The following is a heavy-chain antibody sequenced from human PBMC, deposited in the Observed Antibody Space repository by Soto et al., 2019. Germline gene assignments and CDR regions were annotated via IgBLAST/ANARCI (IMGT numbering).Heavy chain of an antibody. D-gene: IGHD5-18*01. Sequence: SETLSLTCTVSGGSISSGGYYWSWIRQHPGKGLEWIGYIYYSGGTYYNPSLKSRVTISVDTSKNQFSLKLSSVTAADTAVYYCAADKGDSHGYGNYWGQGTLVTVSS. CDR1: GGSISSGGYY. V-gene: IGHV4-31*03. CDR2: IYYSGGT. CDR3: AADKGDSHGYGNY. J-gene: IGHJ4*02.